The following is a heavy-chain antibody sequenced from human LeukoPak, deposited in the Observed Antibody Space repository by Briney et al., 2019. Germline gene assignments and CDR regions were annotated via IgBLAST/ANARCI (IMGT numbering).Heavy chain of an antibody. J-gene: IGHJ3*02. D-gene: IGHD4-17*01. Sequence: SETLSLTCTVSGGSISSGGYYWSWIRQHPGKGLEWIGYIYYSGSTYYNPSLKSRVTISVDTPKNQFSLKLSSVTAADTAVYYCARATTVTPGAFDIWGQGTMVTVSS. CDR1: GGSISSGGYY. CDR3: ARATTVTPGAFDI. V-gene: IGHV4-31*03. CDR2: IYYSGST.